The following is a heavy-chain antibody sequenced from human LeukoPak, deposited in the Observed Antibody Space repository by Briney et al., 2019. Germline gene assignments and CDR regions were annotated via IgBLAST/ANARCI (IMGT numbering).Heavy chain of an antibody. V-gene: IGHV3-15*01. CDR1: GFTLNNAW. J-gene: IGHJ1*01. D-gene: IGHD3-22*01. CDR3: TTDRYYDNSELQFQR. Sequence: GGSLRLSCAASGFTLNNAWMSWVRQAPGKGLEWLGRIKRETDGGTIDYAAPVKGRFTISRDDSRNTLYLQMDSLKIEDTAVYYCTTDRYYDNSELQFQRWGQGTLVTVSS. CDR2: IKRETDGGTI.